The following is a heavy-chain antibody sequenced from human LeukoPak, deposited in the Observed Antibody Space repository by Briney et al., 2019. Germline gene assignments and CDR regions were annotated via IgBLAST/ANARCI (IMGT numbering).Heavy chain of an antibody. Sequence: ASVNVSCKTSGFTLISSAVQWVRQARGQRLEWIGWIVVGSGNTNYAQKFQERVTITRDMSTSTAYMELSSLRSEDTAVYYCAADPSYSSGYRYYFDYWGQGTLVTVSS. CDR3: AADPSYSSGYRYYFDY. J-gene: IGHJ4*02. D-gene: IGHD3-22*01. CDR1: GFTLISSA. V-gene: IGHV1-58*01. CDR2: IVVGSGNT.